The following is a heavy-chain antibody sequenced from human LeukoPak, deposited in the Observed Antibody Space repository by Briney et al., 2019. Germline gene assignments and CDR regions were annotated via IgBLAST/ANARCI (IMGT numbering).Heavy chain of an antibody. V-gene: IGHV3-53*01. CDR2: LYAGGNT. D-gene: IGHD3-22*01. J-gene: IGHJ4*02. CDR3: ARSTYYFDSSGHRDFYIDY. Sequence: PGRSLRLSCAASRFTVSSNYMNWVRQAPGKGLEWVAALYAGGNTYYADSVKGRFTLSRDNSKNMLYLQMNSLRAEDTAVYYCARSTYYFDSSGHRDFYIDYWGQGVLVTVSS. CDR1: RFTVSSNY.